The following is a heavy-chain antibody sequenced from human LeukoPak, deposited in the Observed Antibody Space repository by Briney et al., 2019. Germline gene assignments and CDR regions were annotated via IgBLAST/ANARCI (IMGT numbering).Heavy chain of an antibody. J-gene: IGHJ5*02. V-gene: IGHV4-59*01. CDR3: ARRGYGGNSGLVSWFDP. D-gene: IGHD4-23*01. CDR1: GGSISSYY. Sequence: PSETLSDTCTVSGGSISSYYWSWIRQAPGKGLEWIGYMYNSGSGSYNPSLKSRVTISIDTSKSQFSLKLSSVTAADTAIYYCARRGYGGNSGLVSWFDPWGQGTLVTVSS. CDR2: MYNSGSG.